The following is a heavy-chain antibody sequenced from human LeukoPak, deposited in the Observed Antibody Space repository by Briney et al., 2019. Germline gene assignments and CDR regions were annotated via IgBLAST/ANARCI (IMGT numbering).Heavy chain of an antibody. J-gene: IGHJ4*02. CDR2: IYYSGST. Sequence: ASETLPLTCTVSGGSISSGDYYWSWIRQPPGKGLEWIGYIYYSGSTYYNPSLKSRVTISVDTSKNQFSLKLSSVTAADTAVYYCARDGAVTLDYWGQGTLVTVSS. CDR3: ARDGAVTLDY. CDR1: GGSISSGDYY. D-gene: IGHD4-17*01. V-gene: IGHV4-30-4*01.